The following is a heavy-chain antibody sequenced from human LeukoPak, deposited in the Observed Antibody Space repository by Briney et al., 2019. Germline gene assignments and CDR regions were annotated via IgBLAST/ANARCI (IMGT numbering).Heavy chain of an antibody. Sequence: GGSLRLSCAASGFTFSSYAMHWVRQAPGKGLEYVSAISSNGGSTYYANSVKGRFTISRDNSKSTLYLQMGSLRAEDMAVYYCARQAVTTEGAFDIWGQGTMVTVSS. V-gene: IGHV3-64*01. CDR3: ARQAVTTEGAFDI. D-gene: IGHD4-11*01. J-gene: IGHJ3*02. CDR2: ISSNGGST. CDR1: GFTFSSYA.